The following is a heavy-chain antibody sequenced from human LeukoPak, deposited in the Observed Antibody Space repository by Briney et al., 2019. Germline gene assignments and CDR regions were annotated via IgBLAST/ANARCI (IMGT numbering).Heavy chain of an antibody. CDR1: GYTFTSYY. V-gene: IGHV1-46*01. J-gene: IGHJ4*02. CDR3: ARVAYYYDSSGYFNY. D-gene: IGHD3-22*01. CDR2: INPRGGST. Sequence: ASVKVSCKASGYTFTSYYMHWVRQAPGQGLEWMGIINPRGGSTSYAQKFQGRVTMTRDTSTSTVYMELSSLRSEDTAVYYCARVAYYYDSSGYFNYWGQGTLVTVSS.